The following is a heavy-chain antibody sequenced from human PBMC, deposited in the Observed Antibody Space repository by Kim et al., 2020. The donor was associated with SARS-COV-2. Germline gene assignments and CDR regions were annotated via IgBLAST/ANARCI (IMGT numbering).Heavy chain of an antibody. CDR1: GFTVSSNY. CDR2: IYSGGKT. J-gene: IGHJ4*02. CDR3: ARWALYSGYDSGFDY. V-gene: IGHV3-66*02. D-gene: IGHD5-12*01. Sequence: GGSLRLSCAASGFTVSSNYMSWVRQAPGKGLEWVPVIYSGGKTYYADSVKGRFTISRDNSKNTLYLQMNSLRAEDTAVYYCARWALYSGYDSGFDYWGQGTLVTVSS.